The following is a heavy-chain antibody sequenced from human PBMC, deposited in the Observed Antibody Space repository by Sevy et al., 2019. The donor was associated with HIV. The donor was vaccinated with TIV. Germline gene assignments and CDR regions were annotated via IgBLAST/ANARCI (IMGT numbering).Heavy chain of an antibody. V-gene: IGHV3-33*01. J-gene: IGHJ4*02. D-gene: IGHD6-19*01. CDR3: ARGGRIAVAGRVGYFDY. CDR1: GFTFSSYD. CDR2: IWNDGTNK. Sequence: GGSLRLSCAASGFTFSSYDMHWVRQAPGKGLEWVALIWNDGTNKYYADSVKGRFTISRDNSENTFYLQMNSLRAEDTAVYYCARGGRIAVAGRVGYFDYWGQGILVTVSS.